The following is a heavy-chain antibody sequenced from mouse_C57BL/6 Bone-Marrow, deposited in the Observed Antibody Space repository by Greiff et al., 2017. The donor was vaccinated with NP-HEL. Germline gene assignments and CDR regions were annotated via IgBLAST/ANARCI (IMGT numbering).Heavy chain of an antibody. J-gene: IGHJ2*01. CDR1: GFTFSSYG. CDR3: ARQDPYSNYDY. D-gene: IGHD2-5*01. V-gene: IGHV5-6*01. CDR2: ISSGGSYT. Sequence: EVQGVESGGDLVKPGGSLKLSCTASGFTFSSYGMSWVRQTPDKRLEWVATISSGGSYTYYPDSVKGRFTISRDNAKNTLYLQMSSLKSEDTAMYYCARQDPYSNYDYWGQGTTLTVSS.